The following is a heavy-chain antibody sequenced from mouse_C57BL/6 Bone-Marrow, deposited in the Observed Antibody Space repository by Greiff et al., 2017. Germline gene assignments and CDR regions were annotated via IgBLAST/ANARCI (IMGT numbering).Heavy chain of an antibody. J-gene: IGHJ2*01. CDR1: GYTFTSYW. Sequence: QVQLQQSGAELVKPGASVKLSCKASGYTFTSYWMHWVKQRPGQGLEWIGMIHPNSGSTNYNEKFKSKATLTVDKSSSTAYMQLSSLTSEDSAVYYCARSGYYYGSRYYFDYWGQGTTLTVSS. CDR3: ARSGYYYGSRYYFDY. CDR2: IHPNSGST. V-gene: IGHV1-64*01. D-gene: IGHD1-1*01.